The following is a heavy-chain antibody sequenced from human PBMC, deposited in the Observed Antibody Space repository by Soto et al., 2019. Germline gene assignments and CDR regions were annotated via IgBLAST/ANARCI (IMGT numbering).Heavy chain of an antibody. CDR3: ARDTGYSSSWFDP. D-gene: IGHD6-13*01. Sequence: AASVKVSCKASGGTFSSYAISWVRQAPGQGLEWMGGIIPIFGTANYAQKFQGRVTITADESTSTAYMELSSLRSEDTAVYYCARDTGYSSSWFDPWGQGTLVTVSS. V-gene: IGHV1-69*13. J-gene: IGHJ5*02. CDR1: GGTFSSYA. CDR2: IIPIFGTA.